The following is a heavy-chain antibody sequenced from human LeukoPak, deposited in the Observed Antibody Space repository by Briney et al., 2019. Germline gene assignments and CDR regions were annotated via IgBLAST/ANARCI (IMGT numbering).Heavy chain of an antibody. CDR3: ARGVGYYDSSGY. CDR1: GGTFSSYA. V-gene: IGHV1-69*04. J-gene: IGHJ4*02. D-gene: IGHD3-22*01. Sequence: GASVKVPCKASGGTFSSYAISWVRQAPGQGLEWMGRIIPILGIANYAQKFQGRVTITADKSTSTAYMELSSLRSKDTAVYYCARGVGYYDSSGYWGQGTLVTVSS. CDR2: IIPILGIA.